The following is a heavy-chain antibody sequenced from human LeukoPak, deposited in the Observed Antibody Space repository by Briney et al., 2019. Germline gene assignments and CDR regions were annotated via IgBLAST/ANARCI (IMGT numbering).Heavy chain of an antibody. CDR3: AREGECSGGSCYSYGWFDP. V-gene: IGHV4-61*08. J-gene: IGHJ5*02. Sequence: SETLSLTCTVSGGSVSSGGDYWSWIRQPPGKGLEWIGYISSSGTNYNPSLKSRVPISVDTSKNQFSLKLRSATTADTALYYCAREGECSGGSCYSYGWFDPWGQGTLVTVSS. CDR2: ISSSGT. CDR1: GGSVSSGGDY. D-gene: IGHD2-15*01.